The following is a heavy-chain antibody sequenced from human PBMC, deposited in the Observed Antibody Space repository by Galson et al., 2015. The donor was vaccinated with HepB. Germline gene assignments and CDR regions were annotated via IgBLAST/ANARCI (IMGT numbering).Heavy chain of an antibody. D-gene: IGHD4-17*01. CDR1: GFTFSSYS. CDR2: ISSSSSYI. J-gene: IGHJ4*02. CDR3: ARDFTGDYYFDY. Sequence: SLRLSCAASGFTFSSYSMNWVRQAPGKGLEWVSSISSSSSYIYYADSVKGRFTISRDNAKNSLYLQMNSLRAEDTAVYYCARDFTGDYYFDYWGQGTLVTVSS. V-gene: IGHV3-21*01.